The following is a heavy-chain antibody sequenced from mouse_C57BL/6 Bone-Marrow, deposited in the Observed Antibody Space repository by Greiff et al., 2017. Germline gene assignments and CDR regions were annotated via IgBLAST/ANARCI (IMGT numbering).Heavy chain of an antibody. V-gene: IGHV1-81*01. CDR3: ARSLLLFAY. Sequence: VQLVESGAELARPGASVKLSCKASGYTFTSYGISWVKQRTGQGLEWIGEIYPRSGNTYYNEQFKGKATLTADKSSSTAYMELRSLTSEDSAVYFCARSLLLFAYWGQGTLVTVSA. CDR2: IYPRSGNT. J-gene: IGHJ3*01. D-gene: IGHD1-1*01. CDR1: GYTFTSYG.